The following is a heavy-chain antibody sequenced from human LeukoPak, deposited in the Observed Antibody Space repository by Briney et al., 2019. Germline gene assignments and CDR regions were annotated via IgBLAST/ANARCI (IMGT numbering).Heavy chain of an antibody. Sequence: SVKVSCKASGGTFSSYAISWVRQAPGQELEWMGGIIPIFGTANYAQKFQGRVTMTRDTSISIAYMELSRLTSDDTAVYYRARVKSSSSPEFDYWGQGTLVTVSS. CDR3: ARVKSSSSPEFDY. J-gene: IGHJ4*02. CDR2: IIPIFGTA. V-gene: IGHV1-69*05. D-gene: IGHD6-6*01. CDR1: GGTFSSYA.